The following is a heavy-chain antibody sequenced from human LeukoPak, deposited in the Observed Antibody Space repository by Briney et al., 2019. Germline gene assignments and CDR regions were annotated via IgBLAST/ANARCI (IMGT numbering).Heavy chain of an antibody. CDR1: GFAFSSYE. CDR3: AKDRGGSSELGDAFDV. J-gene: IGHJ3*01. CDR2: IRSTSNTI. V-gene: IGHV3-48*03. Sequence: GGSLRLSCAASGFAFSSYEMNWVRQAPGKGLEWVSYIRSTSNTIYYADSVKGRFTISRDNAKSSLFLQLNSLRAEDTAVYYCAKDRGGSSELGDAFDVWGQGTMVRVSS. D-gene: IGHD1-26*01.